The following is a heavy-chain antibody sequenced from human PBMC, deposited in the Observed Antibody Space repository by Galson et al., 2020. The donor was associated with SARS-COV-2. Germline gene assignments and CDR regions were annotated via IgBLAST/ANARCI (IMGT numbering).Heavy chain of an antibody. CDR1: GYTLTELS. CDR2: FDPEDGET. J-gene: IGHJ4*02. CDR3: ASWGLRITMVRGVTNWNY. D-gene: IGHD3-10*01. V-gene: IGHV1-24*01. Sequence: ASVKVSCKVSGYTLTELSMHWVRQAPGKGLEWMGGFDPEDGETIYAQKFQGRVPMTEDTSTDTAYMELSSLRSEDTAVYYCASWGLRITMVRGVTNWNYWGQGTLVTVSS.